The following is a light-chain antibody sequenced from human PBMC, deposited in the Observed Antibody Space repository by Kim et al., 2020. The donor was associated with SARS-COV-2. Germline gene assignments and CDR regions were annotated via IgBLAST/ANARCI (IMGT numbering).Light chain of an antibody. CDR3: SSYTSSTTPV. J-gene: IGLJ3*02. CDR2: EVS. Sequence: QSALTQPASVSGSPGQSITISCTGTSSDIGGYNYVSWYQQHPGKAPKLMICEVSNRPSGVSNRFSGSKSGNTASLTISGLQAEDEADYYCSSYTSSTTPVFGGVTQLTVL. CDR1: SSDIGGYNY. V-gene: IGLV2-14*01.